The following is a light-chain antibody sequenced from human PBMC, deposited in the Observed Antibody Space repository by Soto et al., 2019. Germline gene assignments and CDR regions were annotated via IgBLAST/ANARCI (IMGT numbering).Light chain of an antibody. CDR3: AAWDDNLNVVV. V-gene: IGLV1-44*01. CDR1: SSNIGGNY. J-gene: IGLJ3*02. CDR2: ETY. Sequence: QSVVTQTPSAYGTPGQRVTFSCSGGSSNIGGNYVSWFQQLPGMAPKLLIYETYKRPSGVPDRFSGSKSGTSASLAISGLQSEDEADYYCAAWDDNLNVVVFGGGTKVTVL.